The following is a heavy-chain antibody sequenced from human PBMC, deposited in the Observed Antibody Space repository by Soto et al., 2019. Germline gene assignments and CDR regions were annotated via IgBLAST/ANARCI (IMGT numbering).Heavy chain of an antibody. CDR3: ARGRGGGRKNWFDP. CDR1: GGSISSSSYY. J-gene: IGHJ5*02. CDR2: IYYSGST. Sequence: SETLSLTCTVSGGSISSSSYYWGWIRQPPGKGLEWIGSIYYSGSTYYNPSLKSRVTISVDTSKNQFSLKLSSVTAADTAVYYCARGRGGGRKNWFDPWGQGTLVTVSS. V-gene: IGHV4-39*07. D-gene: IGHD2-15*01.